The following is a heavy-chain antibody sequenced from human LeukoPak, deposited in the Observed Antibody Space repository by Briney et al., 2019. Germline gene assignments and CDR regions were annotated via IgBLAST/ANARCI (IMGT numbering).Heavy chain of an antibody. J-gene: IGHJ4*02. D-gene: IGHD3-16*02. V-gene: IGHV4-59*12. CDR2: IYYSGST. Sequence: SETLSLTCTVSGGSISSYYWSWIRQPPGKGLEWIGSIYYSGSTYYNPSLKSRVTISVDTSKNQFSLKLSSVTAADTAVYYCARSLLRLGELSFSRFDYWGQGTLVTVSS. CDR3: ARSLLRLGELSFSRFDY. CDR1: GGSISSYY.